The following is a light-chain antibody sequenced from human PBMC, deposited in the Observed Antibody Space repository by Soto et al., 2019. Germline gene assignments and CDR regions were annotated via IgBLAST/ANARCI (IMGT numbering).Light chain of an antibody. Sequence: QSVLTQPASVSGSPGQSITISCTATSSDLGGFNLVSWYQHHPGKAPKLMIFDVTYRPSGVSIRFSGSKSGNTASLTISGLQAEDEADYYCTSYTTSSTLVFGTGTKVTVL. V-gene: IGLV2-14*01. CDR1: SSDLGGFNL. CDR3: TSYTTSSTLV. CDR2: DVT. J-gene: IGLJ1*01.